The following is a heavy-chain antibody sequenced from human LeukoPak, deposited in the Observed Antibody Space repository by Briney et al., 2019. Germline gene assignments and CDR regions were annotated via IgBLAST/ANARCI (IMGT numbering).Heavy chain of an antibody. CDR3: ARVLSSGWYRGGFDY. D-gene: IGHD6-19*01. CDR1: GYTFTSYA. V-gene: IGHV1-3*03. CDR2: INAGNGNT. Sequence: GASVKVSCKASGYTFTSYAMHWVRQAPGQRLEWMGWINAGNGNTKCSQEFQDRVTITRDTSASTAYMELSSLRSEDMAVYYCARVLSSGWYRGGFDYWGQGTLVTVSS. J-gene: IGHJ4*02.